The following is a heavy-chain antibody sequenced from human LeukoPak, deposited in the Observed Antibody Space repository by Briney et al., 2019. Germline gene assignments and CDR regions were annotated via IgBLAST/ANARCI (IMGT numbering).Heavy chain of an antibody. CDR3: VRDADGVAISVNYWFDP. CDR2: MNPNNGNT. D-gene: IGHD3-10*01. J-gene: IGHJ5*02. CDR1: GFTFTSYD. Sequence: ASVKVSCEASGFTFTSYDINWVRQASGQGLEWMGWMNPNNGNTGYAQKFQGRVTMTRDTSISTAYMELRDLRSEDTAVYYCVRDADGVAISVNYWFDPWGQGTLVTVSS. V-gene: IGHV1-8*01.